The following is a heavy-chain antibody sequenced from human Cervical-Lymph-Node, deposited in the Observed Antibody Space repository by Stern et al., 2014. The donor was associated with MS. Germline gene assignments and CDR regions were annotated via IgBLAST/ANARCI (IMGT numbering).Heavy chain of an antibody. Sequence: QVQLVESGPGLVKPSETLSLTCTVSGGPFTGYYWNWIRQPPGKGLEWIAHIYYSGNTNYHPSLKNRVTLSLAMSKNQFPLNLSSVTAADTAVYYCARQETEDGFFTWFDSWGQGTVVTVSS. D-gene: IGHD3-3*01. CDR2: IYYSGNT. V-gene: IGHV4-59*08. J-gene: IGHJ5*01. CDR1: GGPFTGYY. CDR3: ARQETEDGFFTWFDS.